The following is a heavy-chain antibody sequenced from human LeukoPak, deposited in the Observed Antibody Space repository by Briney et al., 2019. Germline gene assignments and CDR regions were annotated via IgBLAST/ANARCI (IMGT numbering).Heavy chain of an antibody. D-gene: IGHD6-19*01. V-gene: IGHV4-34*01. Sequence: RPSETLSLTCAVYGGSFSGYYWSWIRQPPGKGLEWIGEINHSGSTNYNPSLKSRVTISVDTSKNQFSLKLSSVTAADTAVYFCARQLRGEAVAGHLQPFDYWGQGTLVTVSS. CDR3: ARQLRGEAVAGHLQPFDY. CDR2: INHSGST. CDR1: GGSFSGYY. J-gene: IGHJ4*02.